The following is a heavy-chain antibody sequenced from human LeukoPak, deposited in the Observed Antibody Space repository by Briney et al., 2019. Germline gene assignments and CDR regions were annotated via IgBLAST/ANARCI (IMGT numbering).Heavy chain of an antibody. CDR3: ARDLGLDYGGSQ. V-gene: IGHV3-74*01. CDR1: GFTFSSYW. Sequence: PGGSLRLSCAASGFTFSSYWMHWVRQAPGKGLGWVSHINSVGSSTNYADPVKGRFTIHRDNAKNTLYLQMNTLRAEDTAVYYCARDLGLDYGGSQWGQGTLVTVSS. D-gene: IGHD4-23*01. CDR2: INSVGSST. J-gene: IGHJ4*02.